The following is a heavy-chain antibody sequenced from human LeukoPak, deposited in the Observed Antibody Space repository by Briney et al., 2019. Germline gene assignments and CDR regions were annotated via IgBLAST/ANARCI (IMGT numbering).Heavy chain of an antibody. V-gene: IGHV3-74*01. CDR2: INSDGSIT. D-gene: IGHD1-26*01. J-gene: IGHJ4*02. Sequence: GGSLRLSCAASGFTFSSYWMHWVRQAPGKGLMWVSRINSDGSITSYADSVKGRFTISRDNAKNTLYLQMNSLRAEDTSVYYCARDRNTGSSYENLFEYWGQGSLVSVSS. CDR1: GFTFSSYW. CDR3: ARDRNTGSSYENLFEY.